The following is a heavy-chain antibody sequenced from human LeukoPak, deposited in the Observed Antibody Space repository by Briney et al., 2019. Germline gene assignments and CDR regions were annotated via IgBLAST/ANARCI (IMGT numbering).Heavy chain of an antibody. V-gene: IGHV3-30*02. CDR3: AKAVGGSGSYYSPFDY. J-gene: IGHJ4*02. CDR2: IWYDGSNK. CDR1: GFTFSSYG. D-gene: IGHD3-10*01. Sequence: PGGSLRLSCAASGFTFSSYGMHWVRQAPGKGLEWVAFIWYDGSNKYYADSVKGRFTISRDNSKNTLYLQMNSLRAEDTAVYYCAKAVGGSGSYYSPFDYWGQGTLVTVSS.